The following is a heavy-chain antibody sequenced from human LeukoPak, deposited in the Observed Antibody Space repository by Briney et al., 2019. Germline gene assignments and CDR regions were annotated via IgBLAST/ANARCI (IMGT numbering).Heavy chain of an antibody. J-gene: IGHJ3*02. V-gene: IGHV4-4*07. CDR1: GGSISSYY. CDR3: ARPAAAAGTSAFAI. Sequence: SETLSLTCTVSGGSISSYYWSWIRQPAGKGLEWIGHIYTSGSTNYNPSLKGRVTISVDTSKNQFSLKLRYVTAADTAVYYCARPAAAAGTSAFAIWGQGTMVTVSS. CDR2: IYTSGST. D-gene: IGHD6-13*01.